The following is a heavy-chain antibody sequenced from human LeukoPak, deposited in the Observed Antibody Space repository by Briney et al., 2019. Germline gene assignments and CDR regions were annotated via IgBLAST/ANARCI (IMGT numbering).Heavy chain of an antibody. CDR1: GGSISSGGYS. CDR2: IYHSGST. D-gene: IGHD6-13*01. Sequence: SQTLSLTCAVSGGSISSGGYSWSWIRQPPGKGLEWIGYIYHSGSTYYNPSLKSRVTISVDGSKNQFSLKLSSVTAADTAVYYCARGGDSSSWYWFDPWGQGTLVTVSS. V-gene: IGHV4-30-2*01. CDR3: ARGGDSSSWYWFDP. J-gene: IGHJ5*02.